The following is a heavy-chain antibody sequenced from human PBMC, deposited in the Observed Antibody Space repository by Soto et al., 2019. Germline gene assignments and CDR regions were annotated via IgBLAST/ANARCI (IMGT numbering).Heavy chain of an antibody. D-gene: IGHD6-6*01. CDR1: GYSFTSYW. V-gene: IGHV5-51*01. J-gene: IGHJ4*02. CDR2: IYPGDSDT. Sequence: GESLKISCKGSGYSFTSYWIGWVRQMPGKGLEWLGIIYPGDSDTRYSPSFQGQVTISADKSISTAYLQWSSLKASDTAMYYCARHREEQLAAGGTSYFDYWGQGTLVTVSS. CDR3: ARHREEQLAAGGTSYFDY.